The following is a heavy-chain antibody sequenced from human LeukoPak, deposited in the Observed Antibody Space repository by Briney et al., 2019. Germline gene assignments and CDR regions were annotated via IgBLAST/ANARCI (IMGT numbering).Heavy chain of an antibody. CDR1: GFTFSSYA. J-gene: IGHJ4*02. V-gene: IGHV3-30*04. Sequence: PGRSLRLSCAASGFTFSSYAMHWVRQAPGKGLEWVAVISYDGSNKYYADSVKGRFTISRDNSKNTLYLQMNSLRAEDTAVYYCARGFGYCISTSCPGYFAYWAREPWSPSPQ. D-gene: IGHD2-2*01. CDR3: ARGFGYCISTSCPGYFAY. CDR2: ISYDGSNK.